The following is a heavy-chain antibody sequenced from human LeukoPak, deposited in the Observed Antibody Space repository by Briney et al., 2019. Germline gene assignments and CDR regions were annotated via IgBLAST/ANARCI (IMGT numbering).Heavy chain of an antibody. D-gene: IGHD5-18*01. J-gene: IGHJ4*02. CDR1: GGTFSSYA. CDR3: AISKRGYSYGYYDY. Sequence: SVKVSCKASGGTFSSYAISWVRQAPGQGLEWMGRIIPILGIANYAQKFQGRVTTTADKSTSTAYMELSSLRSEDTAVYYCAISKRGYSYGYYDYWGQGTLVTVSS. CDR2: IIPILGIA. V-gene: IGHV1-69*04.